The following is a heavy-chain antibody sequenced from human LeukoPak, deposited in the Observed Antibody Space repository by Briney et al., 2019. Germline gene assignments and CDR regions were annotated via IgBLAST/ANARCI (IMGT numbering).Heavy chain of an antibody. J-gene: IGHJ4*02. CDR2: LYTGGDT. Sequence: GGSLRLSCAVSGFTVSAHYMSWVRQAPGKGLECVSFLYTGGDTYYADSVKGRFTISRDNSTSTLCLQMNSLRAEDTAVYYCAKQLGYCSDGSCYFPYWGQGTLVTVSS. CDR3: AKQLGYCSDGSCYFPY. D-gene: IGHD2-15*01. CDR1: GFTVSAHY. V-gene: IGHV3-53*01.